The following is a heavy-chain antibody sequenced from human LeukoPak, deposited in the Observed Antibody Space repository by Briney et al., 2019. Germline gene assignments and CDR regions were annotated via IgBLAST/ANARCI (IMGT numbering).Heavy chain of an antibody. CDR1: GGSISSYY. D-gene: IGHD2-21*02. V-gene: IGHV4-4*09. CDR3: ARLVVTTILDWFDP. Sequence: RASETLSLTCTVSGGSISSYYWSWIRQPPGKGLEWIGYIHTRGSTNYNPSLKSRVTMSADTSKNQLSLKLSSVTAADTAVYYCARLVVTTILDWFDPWGQGALVTVSS. CDR2: IHTRGST. J-gene: IGHJ5*02.